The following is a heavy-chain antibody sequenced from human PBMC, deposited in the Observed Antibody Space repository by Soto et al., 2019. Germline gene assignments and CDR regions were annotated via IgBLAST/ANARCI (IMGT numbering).Heavy chain of an antibody. CDR2: IIPILGIA. V-gene: IGHV1-69*02. CDR3: ARGGLAAAGTDY. CDR1: GGTFSSYT. Sequence: QVQLVQSGAEVKKPGSSVKVSCKASGGTFSSYTISWVRQAPGQGLEWMGRIIPILGIANYAQKFQGRVTITADKATSTADMELSSLRPEDTAVYYCARGGLAAAGTDYWGQGTLVTVSS. J-gene: IGHJ4*02. D-gene: IGHD6-13*01.